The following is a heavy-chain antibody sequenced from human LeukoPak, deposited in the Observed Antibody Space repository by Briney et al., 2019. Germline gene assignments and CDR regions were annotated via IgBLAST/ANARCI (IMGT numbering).Heavy chain of an antibody. J-gene: IGHJ5*02. CDR2: ISAGESSI. CDR3: ARDSYSSFPEWFDP. Sequence: GRSLRLSCAASGLSFSDYDMNWVRQAPGKGLEWVSSISAGESSIHYADSVKGRFTISRDNAQNSLSLQMNSLRADDTAVYYCARDSYSSFPEWFDPWGQGTLVTVSS. V-gene: IGHV3-21*01. CDR1: GLSFSDYD. D-gene: IGHD6-6*01.